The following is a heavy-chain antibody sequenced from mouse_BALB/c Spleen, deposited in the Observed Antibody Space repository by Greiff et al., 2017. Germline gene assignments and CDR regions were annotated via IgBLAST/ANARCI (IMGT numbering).Heavy chain of an antibody. D-gene: IGHD2-1*01. CDR2: INSNGGST. V-gene: IGHV5-6-3*01. Sequence: EVQLVESGGGLVQPGGSLKLSCAASGFTFSSYGMSWVRQTPDKRLELVATINSNGGSTYYPDSVKGRFTISRDNAKNTLYLQMSSLKSEDTAMYYCARGNWFAYWGQGTLVTVSA. J-gene: IGHJ3*01. CDR3: ARGNWFAY. CDR1: GFTFSSYG.